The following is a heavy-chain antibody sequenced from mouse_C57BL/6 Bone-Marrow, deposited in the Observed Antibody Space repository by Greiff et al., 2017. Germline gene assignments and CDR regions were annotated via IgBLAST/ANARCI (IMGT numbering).Heavy chain of an antibody. J-gene: IGHJ1*03. CDR1: GFTFSSYA. V-gene: IGHV5-9-1*02. CDR2: ISSGGDYI. CDR3: TAVYYCNSWYFDV. D-gene: IGHD2-1*01. Sequence: EVKVVESGAGLVKPGGSLKLSCAASGFTFSSYAMSWVRQTPEKRLEWVAYISSGGDYIYYADTVKGRFTISRDNSRNTLYLQMSSLKSEDTAMYYCTAVYYCNSWYFDVWGTGTTVTVSS.